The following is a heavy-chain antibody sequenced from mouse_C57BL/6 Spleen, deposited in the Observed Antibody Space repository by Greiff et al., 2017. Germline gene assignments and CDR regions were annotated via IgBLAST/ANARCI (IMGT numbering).Heavy chain of an antibody. D-gene: IGHD1-1*01. Sequence: VQLQQSGAELVKPGASVKLSCKASGYTFTEYTIHWVKQRSGQGLEWIGWVYPGSGSIKYNEKFKDKATLTVDKSSSTAYMELSSLTSEVSAVYFGASYYYGSAMDYWGQGTSVTVSS. CDR2: VYPGSGSI. CDR3: ASYYYGSAMDY. CDR1: GYTFTEYT. V-gene: IGHV1-62-2*01. J-gene: IGHJ4*01.